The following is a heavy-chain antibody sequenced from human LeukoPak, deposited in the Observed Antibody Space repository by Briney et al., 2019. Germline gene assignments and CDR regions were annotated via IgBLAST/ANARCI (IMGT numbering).Heavy chain of an antibody. V-gene: IGHV1-2*02. J-gene: IGHJ4*02. CDR3: AVYGSGSYYKGYYFDY. D-gene: IGHD3-10*01. Sequence: VSEKVSCKASGYTFTGYYMHWVRQAPGQGLEWMGWINPNSGGTHYAQKFQGRVTMPRDTSISTAYMELSRLRSDDTAVYYCAVYGSGSYYKGYYFDYWGQGTLVTVSS. CDR1: GYTFTGYY. CDR2: INPNSGGT.